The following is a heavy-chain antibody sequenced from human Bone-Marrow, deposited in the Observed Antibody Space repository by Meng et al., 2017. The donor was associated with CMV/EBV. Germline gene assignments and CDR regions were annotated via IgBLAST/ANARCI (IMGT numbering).Heavy chain of an antibody. J-gene: IGHJ4*02. V-gene: IGHV3-30*02. CDR3: AIDRWPIRH. D-gene: IGHD3-3*02. CDR2: ILYDESNK. CDR1: GFTFSSYG. Sequence: GESLKISCAASGFTFSSYGMHWVRQAPGKGLEWVAFILYDESNKYYGDSVKGRFTLFRDNAYDTLFLQMDSRRAEDTAVYYCAIDRWPIRHWGQGTLVTVSS.